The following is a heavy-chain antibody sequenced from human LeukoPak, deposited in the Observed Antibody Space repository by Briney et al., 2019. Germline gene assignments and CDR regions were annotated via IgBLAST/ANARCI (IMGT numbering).Heavy chain of an antibody. CDR1: GGTFSRYS. J-gene: IGHJ4*02. CDR3: ARDSSPTTGPYYFDY. D-gene: IGHD3-10*01. V-gene: IGHV1-69*08. CDR2: FMPFIGRA. Sequence: SVKVSCKASGGTFSRYSITWVRQAPGQGLEWMGRFMPFIGRANFAQKFQGRVTITADESTSTVYIELSNLRSEDTAVYYRARDSSPTTGPYYFDYWGQGSLVTVSS.